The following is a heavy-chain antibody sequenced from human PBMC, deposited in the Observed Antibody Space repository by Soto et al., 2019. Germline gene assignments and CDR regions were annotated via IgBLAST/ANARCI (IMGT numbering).Heavy chain of an antibody. D-gene: IGHD3-16*01. J-gene: IGHJ3*02. V-gene: IGHV3-9*01. CDR1: GLKFDDYA. Sequence: EVQLVESGGGLVQPGGSLRLSCAASGLKFDDYAMHWVRQAPGKGLEWVSGISWKSGDINYADSVKGRFTISRDNAKNSLFLQMNNLSADDTALYYCVKEKVPTFLHAFDIWGQGTMVTVSS. CDR2: ISWKSGDI. CDR3: VKEKVPTFLHAFDI.